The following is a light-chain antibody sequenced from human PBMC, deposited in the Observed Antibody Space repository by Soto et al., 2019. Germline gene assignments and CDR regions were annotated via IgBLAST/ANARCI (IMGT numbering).Light chain of an antibody. CDR3: EQSYSTLL. J-gene: IGKJ5*01. V-gene: IGKV3D-20*02. CDR2: GAS. CDR1: QSVSSSY. Sequence: IVLTQSPAILALSPGDRASLPCRASQSVSSSYLAWYQHQPGQAPRLLIHGASSRVTGIPDRFSGSGSGTDFTLTISSLQPEYFATYYCEQSYSTLLVGEGTRLEIK.